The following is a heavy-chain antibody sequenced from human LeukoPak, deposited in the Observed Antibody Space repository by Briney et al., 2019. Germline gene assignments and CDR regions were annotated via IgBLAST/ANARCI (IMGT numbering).Heavy chain of an antibody. CDR1: GDSVSSNSAA. V-gene: IGHV6-1*01. J-gene: IGHJ4*02. CDR2: TYYRSKWYN. CDR3: ARVVAGTYYFDY. D-gene: IGHD6-19*01. Sequence: SQTLSLTCAISGDSVSSNSAAWNWIRQSPSRGLEWLGRTYYRSKWYNNYAVSVESQITINPDTSKNQFSLQLNSVTPEDTAVYYCARVVAGTYYFDYWGQGTLVTVSS.